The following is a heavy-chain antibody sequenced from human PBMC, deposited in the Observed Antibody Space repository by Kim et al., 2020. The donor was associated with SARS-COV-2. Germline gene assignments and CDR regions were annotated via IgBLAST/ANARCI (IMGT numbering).Heavy chain of an antibody. V-gene: IGHV1-69*01. D-gene: IGHD5-12*01. Sequence: QKFQGRVTITADESTSTAYMELSSLRSEDTAVYYCARESGYDSYYYGMDVWGQGTTVTVSS. J-gene: IGHJ6*02. CDR3: ARESGYDSYYYGMDV.